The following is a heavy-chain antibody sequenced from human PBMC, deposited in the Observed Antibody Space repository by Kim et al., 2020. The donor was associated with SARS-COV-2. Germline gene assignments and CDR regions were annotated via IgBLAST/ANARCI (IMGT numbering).Heavy chain of an antibody. D-gene: IGHD1-26*01. V-gene: IGHV3-30*04. J-gene: IGHJ4*02. Sequence: GGSLRLSCAASGFTFSSYAMHWVRQAPGKGLEWVAVISYDGSNKYYADSVKGRFTISRDNSKNTLYLQMNSLRAEDTAVYYCARDSSGSYGPDYWGQGTLVTVSS. CDR2: ISYDGSNK. CDR3: ARDSSGSYGPDY. CDR1: GFTFSSYA.